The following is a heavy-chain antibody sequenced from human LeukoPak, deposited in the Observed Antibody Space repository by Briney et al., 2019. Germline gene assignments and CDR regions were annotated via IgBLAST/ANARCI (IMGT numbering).Heavy chain of an antibody. D-gene: IGHD3-3*01. J-gene: IGHJ4*02. Sequence: SVKVSCKASGGTFSSYAISWVRQAPGQGLEWMGRIIPILGIANYAQKFQGRVTITADKSTSTAYMELSSLRSEDTAVYYCARDLPSYYDFWSGYVAFDYWGQGTLVTVSS. CDR1: GGTFSSYA. V-gene: IGHV1-69*04. CDR3: ARDLPSYYDFWSGYVAFDY. CDR2: IIPILGIA.